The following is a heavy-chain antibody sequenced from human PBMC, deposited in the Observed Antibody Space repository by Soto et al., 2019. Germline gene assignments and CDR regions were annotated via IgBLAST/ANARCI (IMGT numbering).Heavy chain of an antibody. V-gene: IGHV4-34*01. Sequence: SETLSLTCAVYGGSFSGYYWSWIRQPPGKGLEWIGEINHSGSTNYNPSLKSRVTISVDTSKNQFSLKLSSVTAADTAVYYCARKTSTYYDFWSGYYTGYFDYWGQGTLVTVS. J-gene: IGHJ4*02. CDR3: ARKTSTYYDFWSGYYTGYFDY. CDR2: INHSGST. CDR1: GGSFSGYY. D-gene: IGHD3-3*01.